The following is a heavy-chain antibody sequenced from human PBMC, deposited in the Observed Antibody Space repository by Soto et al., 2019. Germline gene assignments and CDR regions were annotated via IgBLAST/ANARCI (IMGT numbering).Heavy chain of an antibody. CDR1: GDSFSGYC. V-gene: IGHV4-4*07. Sequence: TLSLTCTVSGDSFSGYCWSWIRQPAGKGLEWIGRVYTNGATNYNPSLTSRVTVSVDTSRNQLSLKLRFVTAADTAVYYCAREAAETVGDGYWCGPWGQGTLVTVSS. D-gene: IGHD6-13*01. CDR3: AREAAETVGDGYWCGP. CDR2: VYTNGAT. J-gene: IGHJ5*02.